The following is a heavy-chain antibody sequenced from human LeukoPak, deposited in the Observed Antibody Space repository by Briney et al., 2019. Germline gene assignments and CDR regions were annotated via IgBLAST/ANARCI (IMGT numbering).Heavy chain of an antibody. CDR2: IHYSGTS. Sequence: PSETLSLTCNVSGGPISSSSHYWGWIHQPPGKGLEWIGSIHYSGTSHYNPSLKSRVTISVDTSKSQFSLKLNSVTAADTSVYYCARLGRGSSGGWFDPWGQGTLVTVSS. V-gene: IGHV4-39*01. J-gene: IGHJ5*02. D-gene: IGHD6-13*01. CDR3: ARLGRGSSGGWFDP. CDR1: GGPISSSSHY.